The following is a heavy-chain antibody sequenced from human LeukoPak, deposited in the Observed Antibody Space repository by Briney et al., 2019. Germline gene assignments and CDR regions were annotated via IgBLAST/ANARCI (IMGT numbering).Heavy chain of an antibody. CDR2: ISGSGLST. CDR3: AKEGGYDFPSYFDY. J-gene: IGHJ4*02. D-gene: IGHD5-12*01. Sequence: GGSLILSCTASVFTFSSYAMSWVRQAPGKGLEGVSAISGSGLSTYYADSVKCRFTISRDNSKNTLYLQMNSLRAADTAVYYCAKEGGYDFPSYFDYWGQGTLVTVSS. CDR1: VFTFSSYA. V-gene: IGHV3-23*01.